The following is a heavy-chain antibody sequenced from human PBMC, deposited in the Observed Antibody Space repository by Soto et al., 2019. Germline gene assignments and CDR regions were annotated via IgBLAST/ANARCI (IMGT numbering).Heavy chain of an antibody. Sequence: TEPLYLTCAVSGGSFSGYYWSWIRQPPGKGLEWIGEINHSGSTNYNPSLKSRVTISVDTSKNQFSLKLSSVTAADTAVYYCARGERSRYWGQGTLVTVSS. CDR1: GGSFSGYY. J-gene: IGHJ4*02. CDR3: ARGERSRY. CDR2: INHSGST. V-gene: IGHV4-34*01. D-gene: IGHD1-26*01.